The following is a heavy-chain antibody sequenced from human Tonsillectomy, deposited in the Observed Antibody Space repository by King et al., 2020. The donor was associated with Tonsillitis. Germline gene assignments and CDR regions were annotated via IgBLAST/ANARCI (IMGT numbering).Heavy chain of an antibody. D-gene: IGHD6-13*01. Sequence: VQLVESGGGVVQPGRSLRRSCAASTFTFSTYPIHWVRQAPGKGLEWVAVISVDGNTKYYTDSVKGRFTISRDKSKKTLYRQMNSLRAEDTAVYYCSRDTHKYSASWSYTFHIWGQGTMVTVSS. J-gene: IGHJ3*02. CDR3: SRDTHKYSASWSYTFHI. V-gene: IGHV3-30-3*01. CDR2: ISVDGNTK. CDR1: TFTFSTYP.